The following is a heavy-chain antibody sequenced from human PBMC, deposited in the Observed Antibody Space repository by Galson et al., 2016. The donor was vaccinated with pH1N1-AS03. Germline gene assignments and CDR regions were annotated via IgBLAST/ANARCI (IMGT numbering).Heavy chain of an antibody. Sequence: SLRLSCAASGFIFSNYAMTWVRQAPGKGLQWVSTISGLGESTKYADSVKGRFTISRDNSKNTVNLHMYSLRVEDTAVYYCANRGDTLGLFESWSQGTLVTVSS. V-gene: IGHV3-23*01. CDR3: ANRGDTLGLFES. J-gene: IGHJ4*02. D-gene: IGHD4-17*01. CDR1: GFIFSNYA. CDR2: ISGLGEST.